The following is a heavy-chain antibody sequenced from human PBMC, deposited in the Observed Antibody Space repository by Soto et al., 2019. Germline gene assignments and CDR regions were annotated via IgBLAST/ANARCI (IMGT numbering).Heavy chain of an antibody. D-gene: IGHD2-2*01. J-gene: IGHJ5*02. V-gene: IGHV1-69*02. CDR1: GGTFSSYT. CDR2: IIPILGIA. Sequence: GSSVKVSCKASGGTFSSYTISWVRQAPGQGLEWMGRIIPILGIANYAQKFQGRVTITADKSTSTAYMELSSLRSEDTAVYYCARAHCSSTSCEGTIDPWGQGTLVTVSS. CDR3: ARAHCSSTSCEGTIDP.